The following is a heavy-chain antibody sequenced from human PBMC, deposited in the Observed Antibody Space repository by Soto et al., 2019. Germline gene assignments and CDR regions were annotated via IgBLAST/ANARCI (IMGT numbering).Heavy chain of an antibody. CDR3: AKEVWNGPMDV. Sequence: QVQLVESGGGVVQPGRSLRLSCAASGFTFSSYGMHWVRQAPGKGLEWVAVIYDGSNKYYADSVKGRFTISRDNSKNTVYRQMNSLRAEDTAVYYCAKEVWNGPMDVWGQGTTVTVSS. CDR2: IYDGSNK. J-gene: IGHJ6*02. V-gene: IGHV3-30*18. D-gene: IGHD3-3*01. CDR1: GFTFSSYG.